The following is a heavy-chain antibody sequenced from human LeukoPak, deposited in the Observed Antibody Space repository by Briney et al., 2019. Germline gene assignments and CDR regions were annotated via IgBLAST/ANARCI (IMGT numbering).Heavy chain of an antibody. CDR1: GFTFSSYA. V-gene: IGHV3-23*01. Sequence: GGSLRLSCAASGFTFSSYAMSWVRQAPGKGLEWVSVISGSGGSTYHADSVKGRFTISRDNSKDTLYLQMNSLRAEDTAVYYCAKDRNSMTTVTPFDYWGQGTLVTVSS. CDR2: ISGSGGST. D-gene: IGHD4-17*01. J-gene: IGHJ4*02. CDR3: AKDRNSMTTVTPFDY.